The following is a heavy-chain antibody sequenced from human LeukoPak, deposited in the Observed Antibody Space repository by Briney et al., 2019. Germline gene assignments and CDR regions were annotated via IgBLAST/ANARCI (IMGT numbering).Heavy chain of an antibody. Sequence: PGGSLRLSCAASGFTFSSYGMHWVRQAPGKGLEWVAFIRYDGSNKYYADSVKGRFTISGDNSKNTLYLQMNSLRAEDTAVYYCAKDLRGVGATHPPLFGTLDYWGQGTLVTVSS. CDR1: GFTFSSYG. CDR3: AKDLRGVGATHPPLFGTLDY. J-gene: IGHJ4*02. V-gene: IGHV3-30*02. D-gene: IGHD1-26*01. CDR2: IRYDGSNK.